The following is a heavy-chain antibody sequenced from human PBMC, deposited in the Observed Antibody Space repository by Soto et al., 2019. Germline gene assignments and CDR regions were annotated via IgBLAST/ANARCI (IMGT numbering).Heavy chain of an antibody. D-gene: IGHD3-10*01. J-gene: IGHJ4*02. V-gene: IGHV3-33*01. CDR1: GFTFSSYG. CDR2: IWYDGSNK. CDR3: ARVLEGDIGGSGSPFDY. Sequence: GGSLRLSCAASGFTFSSYGMHWVRQAPGKGLEWVAVIWYDGSNKYYVDSVKGRFTISRDNSKNMLYLQMNSLRAEATAVDYCARVLEGDIGGSGSPFDYWGQGTLVTVSS.